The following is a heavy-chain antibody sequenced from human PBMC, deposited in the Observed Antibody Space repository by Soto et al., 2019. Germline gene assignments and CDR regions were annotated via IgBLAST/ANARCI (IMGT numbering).Heavy chain of an antibody. D-gene: IGHD3-3*01. CDR1: GFTFSSYA. Sequence: PGGPLRLSCAASGFTFSSYAMHWVRQAPGKGLEWVAVISYDGSNKCYADSVKGRFAISRDNSKNTLYLQMNSLRAEDTAVYYCARPRFRINYYYGMDVWGQGTTVTVSS. CDR2: ISYDGSNK. J-gene: IGHJ6*02. CDR3: ARPRFRINYYYGMDV. V-gene: IGHV3-30*09.